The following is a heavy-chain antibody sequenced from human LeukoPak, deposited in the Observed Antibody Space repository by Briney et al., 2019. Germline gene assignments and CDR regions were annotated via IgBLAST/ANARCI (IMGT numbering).Heavy chain of an antibody. CDR1: GFTFSSYA. CDR3: AKDSYSSSFPPPFDY. V-gene: IGHV3-23*01. Sequence: PGGSLRLSCAASGFTFSSYAMSWVRQAPGKGLEWVSAISGSGGSTYYADSVKGRFTISRDNSKNTLYLQMNSLRAEDTAVYYCAKDSYSSSFPPPFDYWGQGTLVTVSS. J-gene: IGHJ4*02. D-gene: IGHD6-13*01. CDR2: ISGSGGST.